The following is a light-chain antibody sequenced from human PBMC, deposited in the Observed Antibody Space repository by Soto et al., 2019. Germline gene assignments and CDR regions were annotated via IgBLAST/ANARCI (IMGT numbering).Light chain of an antibody. V-gene: IGKV3-20*01. CDR3: QQFDDSVT. J-gene: IGKJ5*01. CDR1: HSVSRTY. Sequence: EIVLTQSPGTLSLSPGERATLSCRASHSVSRTYLAWYQQKPGQAPRLLIYGTSDRATGTPDRFSGSGSGTDFTLTISRLETEDSAVYYCQQFDDSVTFGQGTRLDIK. CDR2: GTS.